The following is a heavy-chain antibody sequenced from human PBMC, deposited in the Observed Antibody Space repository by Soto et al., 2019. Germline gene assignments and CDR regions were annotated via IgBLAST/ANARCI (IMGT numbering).Heavy chain of an antibody. CDR3: ARDKKAPLYYYGSSGYMYYFDY. CDR2: ISYDGSNK. Sequence: PGGSLRLSCAASGFTFSSYAMHWVRQAPGKGLEWVAVISYDGSNKYYADSVKGRFTISRDNSKNTLYLQMNSLRAEDTAVYYYARDKKAPLYYYGSSGYMYYFDYWGQGALVTVSS. D-gene: IGHD3-22*01. V-gene: IGHV3-30-3*01. J-gene: IGHJ4*02. CDR1: GFTFSSYA.